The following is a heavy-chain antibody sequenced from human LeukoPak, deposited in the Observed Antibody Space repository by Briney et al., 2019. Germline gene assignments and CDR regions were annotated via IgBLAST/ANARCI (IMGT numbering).Heavy chain of an antibody. D-gene: IGHD3-22*01. J-gene: IGHJ3*02. CDR2: ISYDGSNK. CDR3: ATFYYDTSGYGVNAFDI. V-gene: IGHV3-30*19. CDR1: GFTFSSYG. Sequence: GGSLRLSCAASGFTFSSYGMHWVRQAPGKGLEWVAVISYDGSNKYYADSVKGRITISRDNSKNTLYLQMNSLRAEDTAVYYCATFYYDTSGYGVNAFDIWGQGTMVTVSS.